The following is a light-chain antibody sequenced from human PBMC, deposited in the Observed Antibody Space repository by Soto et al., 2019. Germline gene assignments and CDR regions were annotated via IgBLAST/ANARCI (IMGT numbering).Light chain of an antibody. J-gene: IGKJ4*01. CDR3: QQPNSYPLT. CDR1: QSISSW. Sequence: DIQMTQSPSSVSASVGDRVTITCRASQSISSWLAWYQQKPGKAPKLLIYTASSLQSGVPSRFSGSGSGTEFTLTISSLQPEDFATYYCQQPNSYPLTFGRGTKVEIK. V-gene: IGKV1-12*01. CDR2: TAS.